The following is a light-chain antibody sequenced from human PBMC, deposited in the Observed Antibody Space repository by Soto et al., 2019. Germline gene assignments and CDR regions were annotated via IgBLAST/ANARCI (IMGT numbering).Light chain of an antibody. CDR1: SSDIGAYNF. CDR3: SSYTRSNTRV. CDR2: EVA. J-gene: IGLJ3*02. Sequence: QSALTQPASVSGSPGQSITISCTGTSSDIGAYNFVSWYQHHPGKAPKLLIYEVAYRPSGISNRFSGSKSGNTASLTISGLQAEDEADYFCSSYTRSNTRVFGGGTKLTVL. V-gene: IGLV2-14*01.